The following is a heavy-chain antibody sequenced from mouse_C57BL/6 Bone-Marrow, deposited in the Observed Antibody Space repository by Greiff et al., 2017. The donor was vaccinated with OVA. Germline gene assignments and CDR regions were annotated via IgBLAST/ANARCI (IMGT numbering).Heavy chain of an antibody. J-gene: IGHJ4*01. CDR3: AERLRLPSDAREY. D-gene: IGHD3-2*02. Sequence: QVQLQQPGAELVKPGASVKVSCKASGYTFTSYWMHWVKQRPGQGLEWIGRIHPSASDTNYNQKFKGKATLTVDKSSSTAYMQLSSLTSEDSAVNYFAERLRLPSDAREYGGQGTSVTVSS. CDR2: IHPSASDT. V-gene: IGHV1-74*01. CDR1: GYTFTSYW.